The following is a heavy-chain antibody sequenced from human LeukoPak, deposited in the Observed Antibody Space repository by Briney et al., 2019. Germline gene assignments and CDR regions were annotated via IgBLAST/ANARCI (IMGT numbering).Heavy chain of an antibody. CDR2: IYYSGST. Sequence: SETLSLTCAVYGGSFSGYYWSWIRQPPGKGLEWIGYIYYSGSTNYNPSLKSRVTISVDTSKNQFSLKLSSVTAADTAVYYCASSHGSGSYYYIDYWGQGTLVTVSS. V-gene: IGHV4-59*01. D-gene: IGHD3-10*01. CDR1: GGSFSGYY. J-gene: IGHJ4*02. CDR3: ASSHGSGSYYYIDY.